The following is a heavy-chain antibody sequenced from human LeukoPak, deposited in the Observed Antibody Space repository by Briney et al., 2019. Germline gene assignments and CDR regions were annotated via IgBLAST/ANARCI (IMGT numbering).Heavy chain of an antibody. V-gene: IGHV3-23*01. CDR1: GFTFSSYA. CDR3: AALALGYCCGGSCYAFDI. J-gene: IGHJ3*02. D-gene: IGHD2-15*01. Sequence: GGSLRLSGAASGFTFSSYAMSWVRQAPGKGLEWVSAISGSGGSTYYADSVKGRFTISRDNSKNTLYLQMNSLRAEDTAVYYCAALALGYCCGGSCYAFDIWGQGTMVTVSS. CDR2: ISGSGGST.